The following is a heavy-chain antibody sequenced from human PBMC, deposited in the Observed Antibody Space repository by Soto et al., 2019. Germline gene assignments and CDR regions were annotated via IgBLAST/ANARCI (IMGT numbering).Heavy chain of an antibody. CDR3: VEGWNDF. CDR2: IKAKIDGETT. D-gene: IGHD1-1*01. CDR1: KFTFSSAW. J-gene: IGHJ4*02. V-gene: IGHV3-15*01. Sequence: EVYLVESGGDLVEPGGSLRLSCAASKFTFSSAWMSWVRQAPGQGLEWVGRIKAKIDGETTDYADFVQGRFTISRDDSKNTLFLEMNSLKIEDTAVYFCVEGWNDFWGQGTLVTVSS.